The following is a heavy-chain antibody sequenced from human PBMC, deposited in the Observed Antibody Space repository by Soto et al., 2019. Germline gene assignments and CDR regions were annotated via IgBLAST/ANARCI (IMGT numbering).Heavy chain of an antibody. CDR2: INPNSGGT. Sequence: ASVNVSCKASGYTFTGYYMHWVRQAPGQGLEWMGWINPNSGGTIYAQNFQGRVTMTRDTSISTAYMELSRLRSDDTAVYYCARAGGYSGFDDYYYYGMDVWGQGTTVTVSS. V-gene: IGHV1-2*02. CDR3: ARAGGYSGFDDYYYYGMDV. CDR1: GYTFTGYY. D-gene: IGHD5-12*01. J-gene: IGHJ6*02.